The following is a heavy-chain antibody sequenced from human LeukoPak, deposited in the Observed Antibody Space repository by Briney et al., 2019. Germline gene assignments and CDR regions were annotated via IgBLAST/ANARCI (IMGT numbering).Heavy chain of an antibody. CDR3: ARRVTTIGWRDY. CDR2: FYRDDDK. Sequence: SGPTLVKPTQTLTLTCSFSGFSLTTSGVGVGWIRQPPGKALEWLALFYRDDDKRYSPSLKSRVPITKDTSKNQVVLTMTNMDPVDTATYYCARRVTTIGWRDYWGHGIMVTVSS. V-gene: IGHV2-5*02. D-gene: IGHD4-17*01. J-gene: IGHJ4*01. CDR1: GFSLTTSGVG.